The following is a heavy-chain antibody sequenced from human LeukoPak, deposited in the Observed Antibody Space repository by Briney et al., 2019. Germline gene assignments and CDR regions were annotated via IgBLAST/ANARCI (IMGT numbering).Heavy chain of an antibody. CDR2: IYYSGST. CDR3: ARNDNDSSSWYWFDP. J-gene: IGHJ5*02. D-gene: IGHD6-13*01. V-gene: IGHV4-31*03. Sequence: SETLSLTCTVSGGSISSGGYYWSWIRQHPGKGLEWIGYIYYSGSTYYNPSLKSRVTISVDTSKNQFSLKLSSVTAADTAVYYCARNDNDSSSWYWFDPWGQGTLVTVSS. CDR1: GGSISSGGYY.